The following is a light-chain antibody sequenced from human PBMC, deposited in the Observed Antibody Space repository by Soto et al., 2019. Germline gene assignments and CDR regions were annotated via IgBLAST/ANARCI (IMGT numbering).Light chain of an antibody. J-gene: IGLJ1*01. V-gene: IGLV1-40*01. Sequence: SALTQPPSVSGAPGQRVTISCTGSNSNIGAGYDVHWYQQLPGTAPKLLIYGNSNRPSGVPDRFSGSKSVTSASLAITGLQAEDEADYYCQSYDGSLSGSVFGTGTKVTVL. CDR2: GNS. CDR1: NSNIGAGYD. CDR3: QSYDGSLSGSV.